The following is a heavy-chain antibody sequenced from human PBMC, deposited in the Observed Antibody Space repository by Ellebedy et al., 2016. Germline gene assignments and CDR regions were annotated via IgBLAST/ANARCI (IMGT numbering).Heavy chain of an antibody. CDR3: SRGGGCVGGTCYYPDF. J-gene: IGHJ4*02. Sequence: GESLKISCAASGFTFSSYSLNWVRQAPGKGLEWVSSISTISSYADPVGGRFTISRDDAKNSLYLQMNSLRAEDTAVYYCSRGGGCVGGTCYYPDFWGQGTLVTVSS. D-gene: IGHD2-15*01. V-gene: IGHV3-21*01. CDR1: GFTFSSYS. CDR2: ISTISS.